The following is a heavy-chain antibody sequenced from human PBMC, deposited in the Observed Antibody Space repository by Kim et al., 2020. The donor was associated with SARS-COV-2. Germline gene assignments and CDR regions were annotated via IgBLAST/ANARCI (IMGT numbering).Heavy chain of an antibody. J-gene: IGHJ6*02. CDR3: ARDGRFGEAEGFFGMDV. CDR2: SNAGNGFT. CDR1: GYSFTKYT. V-gene: IGHV1-3*01. D-gene: IGHD3-10*01. Sequence: ASVKVSCEASGYSFTKYTMHWVRQAPGQRLEWMGLSNAGNGFTKYSQKFQGRVTITGDTSASTAYMELSSLRSEDTAVYYCARDGRFGEAEGFFGMDVWGQGTTVIVSS.